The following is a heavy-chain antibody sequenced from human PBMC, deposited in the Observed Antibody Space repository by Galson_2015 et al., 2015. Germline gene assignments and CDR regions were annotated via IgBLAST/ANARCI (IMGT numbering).Heavy chain of an antibody. CDR3: ARTWEPWGRGYFDY. Sequence: SLRLSCAASGFTFSSYAMHWVRQAPGKGLEWVAVISYDGSNKYYADSVKGRFTISRDNSKNTLYLQMNSLRAEDTAVYYCARTWEPWGRGYFDYWGQGTLVTVSS. J-gene: IGHJ4*02. D-gene: IGHD1-26*01. V-gene: IGHV3-30-3*01. CDR1: GFTFSSYA. CDR2: ISYDGSNK.